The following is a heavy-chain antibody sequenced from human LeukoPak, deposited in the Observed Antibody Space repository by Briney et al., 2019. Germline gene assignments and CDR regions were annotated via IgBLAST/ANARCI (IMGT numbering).Heavy chain of an antibody. V-gene: IGHV3-11*01. J-gene: IGHJ6*03. D-gene: IGHD3-3*01. Sequence: LSLTCAVYGGSFSGYYWSWIRQAPGKGLEWVSYISSSGSTIYYADSVKGRFTISRDNAKNSLYLQMNSLRAEDTAVYYCARVWSGYYYMDVWGKGTTVTVSS. CDR2: ISSSGSTI. CDR1: GGSFSGYY. CDR3: ARVWSGYYYMDV.